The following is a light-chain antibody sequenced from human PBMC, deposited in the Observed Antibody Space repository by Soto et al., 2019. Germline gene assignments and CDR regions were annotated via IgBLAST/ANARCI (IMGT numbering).Light chain of an antibody. CDR3: QSYDVTLDAWV. J-gene: IGLJ3*02. CDR2: GNW. CDR1: RSNIGADYD. V-gene: IGLV1-40*01. Sequence: QSVLTQPPSVSGAPGQTVTISCTGSRSNIGADYDVHWYQQVPGAAPKLLIYGNWNRPSGVPDRFSGSKSVASASLAITGLRAEDEADYYCQSYDVTLDAWVFGGGTKLTVL.